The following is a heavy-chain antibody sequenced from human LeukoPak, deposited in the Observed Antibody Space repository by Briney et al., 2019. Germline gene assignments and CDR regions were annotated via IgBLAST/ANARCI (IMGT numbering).Heavy chain of an antibody. V-gene: IGHV4-31*01. CDR1: GGSISSCGYY. CDR2: MYYSGTT. D-gene: IGHD7-27*01. J-gene: IGHJ4*02. Sequence: SETLSLTCTVSGGSISSCGYYWSWIRQLPGKGLEWIGYMYYSGTTSYNPSLKSQLTISLDTSENQFSLKLSSVTAADTAVYYCARGSTGDKSNNWGQGTLVTVSS. CDR3: ARGSTGDKSNN.